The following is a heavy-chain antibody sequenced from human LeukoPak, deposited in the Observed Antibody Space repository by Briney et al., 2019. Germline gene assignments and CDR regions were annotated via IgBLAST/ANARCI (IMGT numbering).Heavy chain of an antibody. J-gene: IGHJ4*02. CDR1: GGSITITNW. CDR2: VSQSGST. V-gene: IGHV4-4*02. D-gene: IGHD2-21*02. Sequence: SGTLSLTCSVSGGSITITNWWSWVRQPPGQGLEWIGEVSQSGSTNYNPSLKGRVTISLDRTSNQVSLKMTSATAADTAMYYCASHMVVTGTRGFDNWGQGTLVTAS. CDR3: ASHMVVTGTRGFDN.